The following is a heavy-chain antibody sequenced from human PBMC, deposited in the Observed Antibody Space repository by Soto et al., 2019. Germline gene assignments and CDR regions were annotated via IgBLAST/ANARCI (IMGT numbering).Heavy chain of an antibody. J-gene: IGHJ6*02. Sequence: GGSLRLSCAASGFSFTRYGMHWVRQAPGKGLEWVAVISDDGRNLHYGDSVRGRFTISRDNSQSTLYLQMNSLKPEDTAVYYCGKQFVDVWGQGTTVTVSS. CDR1: GFSFTRYG. CDR2: ISDDGRNL. CDR3: GKQFVDV. V-gene: IGHV3-30*18.